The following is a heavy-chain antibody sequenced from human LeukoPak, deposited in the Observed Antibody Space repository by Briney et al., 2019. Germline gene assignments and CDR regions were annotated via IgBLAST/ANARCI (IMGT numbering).Heavy chain of an antibody. CDR3: AKAIWRYFDWFDSAFDY. V-gene: IGHV4-39*07. D-gene: IGHD3-9*01. CDR2: IYYSGST. J-gene: IGHJ4*02. Sequence: PSETLSLTCTVSGGSISSSSYYWGWIRQPPGKGLEWIGSIYYSGSTYYNPSLKSRVTISVDTSKNQFSLKLSSVTAADTAVYYCAKAIWRYFDWFDSAFDYWGQGTLVTVSS. CDR1: GGSISSSSYY.